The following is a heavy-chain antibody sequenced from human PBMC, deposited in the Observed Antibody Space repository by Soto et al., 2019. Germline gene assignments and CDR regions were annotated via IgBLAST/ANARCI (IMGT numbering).Heavy chain of an antibody. V-gene: IGHV3-30*18. J-gene: IGHJ4*02. CDR1: GFSFSAYG. D-gene: IGHD6-19*01. CDR2: ISYDGTKK. Sequence: QVQLVESGGGVVQPGRSLRLSCAASGFSFSAYGMHWVRQAPGKGLEWVAVISYDGTKKYYLDSLMGRFTISRDDSQNTFFLQVNSLRVEDTAVYFCAKDWRKLGWSPEGYFDHWGQGTLVTVST. CDR3: AKDWRKLGWSPEGYFDH.